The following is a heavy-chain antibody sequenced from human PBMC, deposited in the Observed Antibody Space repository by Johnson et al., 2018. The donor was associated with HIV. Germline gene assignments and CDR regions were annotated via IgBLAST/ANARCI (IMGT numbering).Heavy chain of an antibody. CDR1: GFTFSSYG. V-gene: IGHV3-30*03. Sequence: VHLVESGGGVVQPGRSLRLSCAASGFTFSSYGMHWVRQAPGKGLEWVAVISYDGSNKYYADSVKGRFTISRDNSKNTLYLQMNSLRAEDTAVYYCARDTGGNSGSDAFDIWGQGTMVTVSS. D-gene: IGHD4-23*01. J-gene: IGHJ3*02. CDR2: ISYDGSNK. CDR3: ARDTGGNSGSDAFDI.